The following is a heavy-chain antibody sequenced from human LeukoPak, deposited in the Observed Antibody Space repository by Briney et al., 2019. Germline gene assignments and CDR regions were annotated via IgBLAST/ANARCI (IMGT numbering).Heavy chain of an antibody. CDR3: ARVHVIPDNYDILTGYLDY. V-gene: IGHV1-18*01. CDR2: ISAYNGDT. J-gene: IGHJ4*02. D-gene: IGHD3-9*01. Sequence: ASVKVSCKTSGYIFAHNGISWVRQAPGQGPEWMGWISAYNGDTNYAQNFQGRVTMTRDTSTSTVYMELRSLRSDDTAVYYCARVHVIPDNYDILTGYLDYWGQGTLVTVSS. CDR1: GYIFAHNG.